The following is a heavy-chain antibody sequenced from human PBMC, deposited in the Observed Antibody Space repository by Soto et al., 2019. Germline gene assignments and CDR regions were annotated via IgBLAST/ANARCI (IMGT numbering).Heavy chain of an antibody. J-gene: IGHJ4*02. D-gene: IGHD5-12*01. V-gene: IGHV1-24*01. CDR3: VAGGTGWLQSPFDY. CDR1: GHTLTDLS. Sequence: ASVKVSCKVSGHTLTDLSVHWVRQAPGKGLEWMGGIDPEDGEIIHAQKFQGRVTMTEDTSADSAYMEVSSLTSEDTAVYYCVAGGTGWLQSPFDYGGRGTLDPVSS. CDR2: IDPEDGEI.